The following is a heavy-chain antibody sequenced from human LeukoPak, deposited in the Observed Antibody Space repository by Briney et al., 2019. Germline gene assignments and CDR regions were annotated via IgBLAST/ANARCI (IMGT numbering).Heavy chain of an antibody. CDR1: GFTFSNYN. J-gene: IGHJ4*02. CDR3: ARDPAPYYDSSGYSGY. V-gene: IGHV3-48*04. CDR2: ISSSSSTI. D-gene: IGHD3-22*01. Sequence: GGSLRLSCAASGFTFSNYNMNWVRQAPGKGLEWVSYISSSSSTIYYADSVKGRFTISRDNAKNSLYLQMNSLRAEDTAVYYCARDPAPYYDSSGYSGYWGQGTLVTVSS.